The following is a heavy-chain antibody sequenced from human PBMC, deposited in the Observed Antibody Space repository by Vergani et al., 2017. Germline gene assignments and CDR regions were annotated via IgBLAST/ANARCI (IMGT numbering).Heavy chain of an antibody. J-gene: IGHJ3*01. CDR2: ISYDGSNE. V-gene: IGHV3-30*04. Sequence: VDLVESGGGVVQPGTSLRLSCAASGFTFTNHAMHWVRQAPGKGLEWVALISYDGSNEYYADSVKGRFTISRDNSKNTLFMQMSSLSGDDTAVYYCVRDVRVSRTWGQGTLVAVSS. CDR3: VRDVRVSRT. CDR1: GFTFTNHA.